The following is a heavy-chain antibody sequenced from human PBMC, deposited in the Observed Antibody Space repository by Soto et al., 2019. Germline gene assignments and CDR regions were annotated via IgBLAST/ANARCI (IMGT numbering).Heavy chain of an antibody. Sequence: QVQLQESGPGLVKPSETLSLTCTVSGGSISSYYWSWIRQPPGKGLEWIGYIYYSGSTNYNPSLKGRINILVSPAKDQFSLKVRSVNRGGPGVYLRAGNYPADFRGYRDQNDAFDIWGQGTMVTVSS. J-gene: IGHJ3*02. CDR3: AGNYPADFRGYRDQNDAFDI. CDR2: IYYSGST. V-gene: IGHV4-59*01. D-gene: IGHD5-18*01. CDR1: GGSISSYY.